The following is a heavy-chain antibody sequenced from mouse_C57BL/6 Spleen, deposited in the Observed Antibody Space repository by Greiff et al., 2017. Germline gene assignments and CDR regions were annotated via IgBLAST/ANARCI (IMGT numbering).Heavy chain of an antibody. D-gene: IGHD2-3*01. CDR2: IYPGDGDT. CDR1: GYAFSSYW. V-gene: IGHV1-80*01. Sequence: VQLQQSGAELVKPGASVKISCKASGYAFSSYWMNWVKQRPGKGLEWIGQIYPGDGDTNYNGKFKGKATLTADKSSSTAYMQLSSLTSEDSAVYFCARSHDDDGYFDYWGQGTTLTVAS. CDR3: ARSHDDDGYFDY. J-gene: IGHJ2*01.